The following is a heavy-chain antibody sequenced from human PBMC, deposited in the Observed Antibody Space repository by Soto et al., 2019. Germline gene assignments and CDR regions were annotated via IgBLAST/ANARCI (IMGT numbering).Heavy chain of an antibody. Sequence: ASVKVSCKASGYSFTNNGITWVRQAPGQGLEWMGWISAYNGNTNYVKKFQGRVTMTTDTSTSTASMELRSLRSDDTAVYYCARVSYSGNWFVHSVAGPNWFDPWGQGTLVTVSS. CDR3: ARVSYSGNWFVHSVAGPNWFDP. CDR1: GYSFTNNG. CDR2: ISAYNGNT. D-gene: IGHD6-13*01. J-gene: IGHJ5*02. V-gene: IGHV1-18*01.